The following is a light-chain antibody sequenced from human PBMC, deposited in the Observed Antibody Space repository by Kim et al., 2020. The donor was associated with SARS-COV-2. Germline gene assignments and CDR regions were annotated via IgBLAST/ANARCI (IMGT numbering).Light chain of an antibody. J-gene: IGKJ1*01. Sequence: SISSWLAWYQQKPGKAPKLLIYKASNLQSGVPSRFSGSGSGTEFTLTISSLQPDDFATYYCQQSIIYPTFGQGTKVDIK. CDR2: KAS. CDR3: QQSIIYPT. V-gene: IGKV1-5*03. CDR1: SISSW.